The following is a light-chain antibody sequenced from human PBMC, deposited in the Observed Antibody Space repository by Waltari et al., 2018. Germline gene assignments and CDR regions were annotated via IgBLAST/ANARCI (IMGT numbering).Light chain of an antibody. CDR2: DAA. Sequence: DIVLTQSPATLTLFPAERATLSFRAIQNINNNIAWYQHQPGQAPRRLIHDAARRAVGIPARFSGCGSGTDFSITISSLETEDFAVYDCQQRKDWPLTTFGQGTRLEIK. V-gene: IGKV3-11*01. J-gene: IGKJ5*01. CDR1: QNINNN. CDR3: QQRKDWPLTT.